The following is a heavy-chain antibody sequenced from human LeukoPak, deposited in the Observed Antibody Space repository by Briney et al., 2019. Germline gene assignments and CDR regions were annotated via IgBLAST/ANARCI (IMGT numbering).Heavy chain of an antibody. V-gene: IGHV1-69*04. J-gene: IGHJ4*02. Sequence: SVKVSCKASGCTFSSYAIRWVRQAPGQRREWMGRIIAILVIANNAQKFQGRVTITADKSTSTAYMELSSLRSEDTAVYYCARDRATYYYDSSGYYYGYWGQGTLVTVSS. D-gene: IGHD3-22*01. CDR2: IIAILVIA. CDR3: ARDRATYYYDSSGYYYGY. CDR1: GCTFSSYA.